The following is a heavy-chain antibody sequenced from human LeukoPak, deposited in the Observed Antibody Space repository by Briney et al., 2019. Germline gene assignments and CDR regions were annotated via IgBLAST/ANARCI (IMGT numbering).Heavy chain of an antibody. J-gene: IGHJ4*02. Sequence: GGSLRPSCAASGFTFSNYAMSWVRQAPGKGLEWVSAIVGCGGSTYYADSVKGRFTISRDNPKNTLYLQMNSLRAEDTAVYYCAKWGDYDILTGYYDSDYWGQGTLVTVSS. CDR1: GFTFSNYA. D-gene: IGHD3-9*01. CDR2: IVGCGGST. V-gene: IGHV3-23*01. CDR3: AKWGDYDILTGYYDSDY.